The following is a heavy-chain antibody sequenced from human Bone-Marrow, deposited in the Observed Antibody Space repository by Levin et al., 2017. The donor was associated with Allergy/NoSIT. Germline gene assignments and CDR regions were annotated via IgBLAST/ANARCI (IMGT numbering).Heavy chain of an antibody. Sequence: VSGPTLVKPTETLTLTCSFSGFSLRRTGVAVAWIRQPPGGALEGLVIKYWDGERRYSSSLRSRLTMSGGSSIDQVVLTMTDVGPADTGTYYCAHLYYNDRAGFERAFDTWGPGITVTVSS. CDR1: GFSLRRTGVA. V-gene: IGHV2-5*02. J-gene: IGHJ3*02. CDR3: AHLYYNDRAGFERAFDT. CDR2: KYWDGER. D-gene: IGHD3-22*01.